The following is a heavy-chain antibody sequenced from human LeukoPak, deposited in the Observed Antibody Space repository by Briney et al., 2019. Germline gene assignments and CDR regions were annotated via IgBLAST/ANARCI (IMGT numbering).Heavy chain of an antibody. V-gene: IGHV3-23*01. Sequence: GGSLRLSCAASGFTFSSYAMSWVRQAPGKGLEWVSAISGSGGSTYYADSVKGRFTISRDNSKNTLYLQMNSLRAEDTAVYYCAGPWDKRWPSSSDYWGQGTLVTVSS. CDR3: AGPWDKRWPSSSDY. D-gene: IGHD6-19*01. J-gene: IGHJ4*02. CDR2: ISGSGGST. CDR1: GFTFSSYA.